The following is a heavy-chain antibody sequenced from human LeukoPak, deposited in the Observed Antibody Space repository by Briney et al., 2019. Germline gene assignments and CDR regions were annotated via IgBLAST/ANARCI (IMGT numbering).Heavy chain of an antibody. J-gene: IGHJ4*02. V-gene: IGHV1-69*01. Sequence: ASVKVSCKASGGTFSSYAISWVRQAPGQGLEWMGGIIPIFGTANYAQKFQGRVTITADESTSTAYMELSSLRSEDTAVYYCARRLFSSGYYYWFDYWGQGTLVTVCS. CDR1: GGTFSSYA. CDR3: ARRLFSSGYYYWFDY. CDR2: IIPIFGTA. D-gene: IGHD3-22*01.